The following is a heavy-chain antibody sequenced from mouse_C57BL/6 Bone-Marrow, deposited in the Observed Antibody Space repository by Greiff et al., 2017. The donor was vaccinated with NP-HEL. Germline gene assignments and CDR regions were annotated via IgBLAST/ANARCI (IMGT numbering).Heavy chain of an antibody. CDR2: IDPEDGET. Sequence: EVKLMESGAELVKPGASVKLSCTASGFNIKDYYMHWVKQRTEQGLEWIGRIDPEDGETKYAPKFQGKATITADTSSNTAYLQLSSLTSEDTAVYYCAPRGYLLWLRRGYFDVWGTGTTVTVSS. J-gene: IGHJ1*03. CDR3: APRGYLLWLRRGYFDV. CDR1: GFNIKDYY. V-gene: IGHV14-2*01. D-gene: IGHD2-2*01.